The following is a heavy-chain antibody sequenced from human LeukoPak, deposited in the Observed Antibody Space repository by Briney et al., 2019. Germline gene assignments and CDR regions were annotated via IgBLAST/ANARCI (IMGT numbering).Heavy chain of an antibody. CDR3: ARDSGNVWGSYHGHYFDY. Sequence: SETLSLTCTVSGGSISSYYWSWIRQPPGKGLEWIGYIYYSGSTNYNPSLKSRVTISVDTSKNQFSLKLSSVTAADTAVYYCARDSGNVWGSYHGHYFDYWGQGTLVTVSS. CDR1: GGSISSYY. J-gene: IGHJ4*02. D-gene: IGHD3-16*02. V-gene: IGHV4-59*12. CDR2: IYYSGST.